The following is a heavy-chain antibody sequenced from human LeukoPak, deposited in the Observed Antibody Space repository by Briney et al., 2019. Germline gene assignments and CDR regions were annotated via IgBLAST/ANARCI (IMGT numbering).Heavy chain of an antibody. J-gene: IGHJ6*03. CDR1: GYTFTNYG. CDR2: ISAYNGNT. CDR3: ARDGEQQLNYYYYMDV. Sequence: GASVKVSCKASGYTFTNYGFSWVRQAPGQGLEWMGWISAYNGNTISAQKFQGRVTMTTDSSTTTAYMELRSLRSDDTAVYYCARDGEQQLNYYYYMDVWGKGTTVTISS. D-gene: IGHD6-13*01. V-gene: IGHV1-18*01.